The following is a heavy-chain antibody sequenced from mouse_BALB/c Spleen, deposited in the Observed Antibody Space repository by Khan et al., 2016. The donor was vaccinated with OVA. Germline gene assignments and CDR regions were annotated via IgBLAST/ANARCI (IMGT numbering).Heavy chain of an antibody. CDR3: ARRTTEYALDY. J-gene: IGHJ4*01. Sequence: QVQLKQSGAELARPGASVKMSCKASGYTFTSHTMHWVKQRPGQGLEWIGYINPRSGYTQYNQKFNDKATLTADISSSTAYMKLSSLTSEDSAVYYCARRTTEYALDYWGQGTSVTVSS. V-gene: IGHV1-4*01. D-gene: IGHD2-14*01. CDR2: INPRSGYT. CDR1: GYTFTSHT.